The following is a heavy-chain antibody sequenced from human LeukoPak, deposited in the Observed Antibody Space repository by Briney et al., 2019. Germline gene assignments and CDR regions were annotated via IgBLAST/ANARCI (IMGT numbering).Heavy chain of an antibody. D-gene: IGHD6-13*01. CDR2: INPDSGGT. CDR1: GYTFTGYY. Sequence: ASVKVSCKASGYTFTGYYMHWVRQAPGQGLEWMGWINPDSGGTNYAQKFQGRVTMTRDTSISTAYMELSRLRSDDTAVYYCASSTYSSRSPLDYWGQGTLVTVSS. V-gene: IGHV1-2*02. J-gene: IGHJ4*02. CDR3: ASSTYSSRSPLDY.